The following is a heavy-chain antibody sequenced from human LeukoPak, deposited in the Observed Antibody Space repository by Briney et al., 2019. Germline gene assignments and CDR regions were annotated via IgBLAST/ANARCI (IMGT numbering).Heavy chain of an antibody. J-gene: IGHJ5*02. V-gene: IGHV1-46*01. CDR2: INSSGSST. Sequence: GASVKVACKASGYSFTSHYMHWVRQPPGQGLEWMGLINSSGSSTLYAQKFHGRVTMTKDMPRTTDYMELSSLRSEDTAVYYCARAPVRMVRGVIIDYWFGTWGQGTLVTVSS. CDR3: ARAPVRMVRGVIIDYWFGT. D-gene: IGHD3-10*01. CDR1: GYSFTSHY.